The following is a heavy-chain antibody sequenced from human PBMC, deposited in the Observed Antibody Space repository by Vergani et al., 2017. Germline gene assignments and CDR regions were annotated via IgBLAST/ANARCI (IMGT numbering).Heavy chain of an antibody. Sequence: QVQLQQWGAGLLKPSETLSLTCAVYGGSFSGYYWSWSRQPPGKGLEWIGEINHSGSTNYNPSLKSRVTISVDTSKNQFSLKLSSVTAADTAVYYCARGVRYYCSGSYYKGLDYWGQGTLVTVSS. CDR2: INHSGST. J-gene: IGHJ4*02. D-gene: IGHD3-10*01. CDR3: ARGVRYYCSGSYYKGLDY. V-gene: IGHV4-34*01. CDR1: GGSFSGYY.